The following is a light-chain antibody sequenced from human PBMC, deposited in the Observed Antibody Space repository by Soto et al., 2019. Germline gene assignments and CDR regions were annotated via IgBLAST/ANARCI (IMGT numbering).Light chain of an antibody. V-gene: IGKV1-33*01. CDR2: DAS. CDR1: QDISNY. CDR3: QQYDNLPWT. J-gene: IGKJ1*01. Sequence: NMTQSPSSLSASVGDRITITCQASQDISNYLNWYQQKPGKAPKLLIYDASNLETGVPSRFSGSGSGTDFTFTISSLQSEDIATYYCQQYDNLPWTFGQGTTVDLK.